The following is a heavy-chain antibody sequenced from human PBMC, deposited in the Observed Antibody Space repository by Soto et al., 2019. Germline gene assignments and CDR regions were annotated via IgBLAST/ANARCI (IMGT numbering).Heavy chain of an antibody. V-gene: IGHV3-15*01. CDR3: LGLAAACQNPDFDY. CDR2: IKSKTDGGTT. J-gene: IGHJ4*02. Sequence: GGSLRLSCAASGVTFSNAWRSWVRQAPGKGLEWVGRIKSKTDGGTTDYAAPVKGRFTISRDDSKNTLYLQMNSLKTDDTAVYYCLGLAAACQNPDFDYWGQGTLVTVSS. D-gene: IGHD6-13*01. CDR1: GVTFSNAW.